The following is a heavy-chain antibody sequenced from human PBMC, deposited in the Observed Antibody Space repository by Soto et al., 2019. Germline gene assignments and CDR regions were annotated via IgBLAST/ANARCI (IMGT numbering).Heavy chain of an antibody. J-gene: IGHJ6*04. V-gene: IGHV1-46*01. Sequence: QMQLVQSGAEVKRPGASVRVSCKSSGYTFTSFYIHWVRQAPGQGLEWMGIINPSGGITNFAQIFQGRVTMTRDMYTNTHYMELSRLKSDDTAVYYGASSPAFSLSWYGSTPVPSHGIDVWGEGTTFSVAP. CDR2: INPSGGIT. CDR3: ASSPAFSLSWYGSTPVPSHGIDV. D-gene: IGHD6-13*01. CDR1: GYTFTSFY.